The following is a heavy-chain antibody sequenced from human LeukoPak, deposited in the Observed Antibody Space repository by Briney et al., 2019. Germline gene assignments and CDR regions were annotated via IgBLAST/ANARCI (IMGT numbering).Heavy chain of an antibody. CDR2: ISGSGGST. D-gene: IGHD6-19*01. V-gene: IGHV3-23*01. Sequence: PGGSLRLSCAASGFTFSSYGMSWVRQAPGKGLEWVSAISGSGGSTYYADSVKGRFTISRDNSKNTLYLQMNSLRAEDTAVYYCARLKAVAGTLNYFDYWGQGTLVTVSS. CDR1: GFTFSSYG. CDR3: ARLKAVAGTLNYFDY. J-gene: IGHJ4*02.